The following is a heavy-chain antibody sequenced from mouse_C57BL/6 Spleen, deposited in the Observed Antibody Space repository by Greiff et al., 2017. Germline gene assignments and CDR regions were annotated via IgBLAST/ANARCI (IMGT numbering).Heavy chain of an antibody. CDR2: ISSGSSTI. Sequence: EVKLVESGGGLVKPGGSLKLSCAASGFTFSDYGMHWVRQAPEKGLEWVAYISSGSSTIYYADTVKGRFTISRDNAKNTLFLEMTSLRSEDTAMYYCARKGDYDGYYDYYAMDYWGQGTSVTVSS. CDR3: ARKGDYDGYYDYYAMDY. D-gene: IGHD2-3*01. V-gene: IGHV5-17*01. CDR1: GFTFSDYG. J-gene: IGHJ4*01.